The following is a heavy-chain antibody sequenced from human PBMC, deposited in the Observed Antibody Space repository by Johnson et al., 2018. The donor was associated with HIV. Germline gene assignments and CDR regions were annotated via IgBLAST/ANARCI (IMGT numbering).Heavy chain of an antibody. J-gene: IGHJ3*02. CDR2: IRYDGSNK. V-gene: IGHV3-30*02. CDR3: ARTLTGAFDI. D-gene: IGHD1-14*01. Sequence: QVQLVEFGGGLVQPGGSLRLSCAASGFTFSSYAMHWVRQAPGKGLEWVAFIRYDGSNKYYADSVKGRFTISRDNSKNTLYLQMNSLRAEDTAVYYCARTLTGAFDIWGQGTMVTVSS. CDR1: GFTFSSYA.